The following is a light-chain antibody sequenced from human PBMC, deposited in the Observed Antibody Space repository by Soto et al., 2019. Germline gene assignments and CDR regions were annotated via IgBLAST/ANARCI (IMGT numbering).Light chain of an antibody. Sequence: EVVLTQSPATLSLSPGERATLSCRASQSIRTSLAWYQQKPGQAPRLVIFDASNRANGVPARFGGSGSGTEFTLTISSLQSEDFAVYYCQQYNNWPPWTFGQGTKVDIK. CDR2: DAS. V-gene: IGKV3-11*01. CDR3: QQYNNWPPWT. CDR1: QSIRTS. J-gene: IGKJ1*01.